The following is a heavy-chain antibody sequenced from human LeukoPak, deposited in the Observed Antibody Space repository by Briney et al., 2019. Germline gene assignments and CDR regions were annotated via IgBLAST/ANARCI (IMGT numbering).Heavy chain of an antibody. J-gene: IGHJ4*02. CDR1: GYGFSSYW. V-gene: IGHV5-51*01. D-gene: IGHD4-23*01. CDR2: ICPGDSDT. CDR3: ARHTTVGGSLRFDY. Sequence: GESLKISCKGSGYGFSSYWIGWVRQMPGKGLEYMGIICPGDSDTRYSQSFQGQVTISANKSITTAYLQWSSLKASDTAMYYCARHTTVGGSLRFDYWGQGTLVTVSS.